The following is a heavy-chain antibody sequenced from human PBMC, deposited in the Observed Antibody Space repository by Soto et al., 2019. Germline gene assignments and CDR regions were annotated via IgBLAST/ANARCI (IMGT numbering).Heavy chain of an antibody. CDR1: GYTFTSYG. Sequence: GSVQVSCKASGYTFTSYGISWVRQAPGQGLEWMGWISAYNGNTNYAPKLQGRVTMTTDTSTSTAYRELRSLRSDDTAVYYCAKCISYFPSIYGMDGWGQGIAVTVAS. V-gene: IGHV1-18*01. D-gene: IGHD5-18*01. J-gene: IGHJ6*02. CDR2: ISAYNGNT. CDR3: AKCISYFPSIYGMDG.